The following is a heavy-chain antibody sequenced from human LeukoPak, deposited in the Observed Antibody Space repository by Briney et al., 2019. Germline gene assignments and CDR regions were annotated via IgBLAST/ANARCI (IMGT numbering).Heavy chain of an antibody. J-gene: IGHJ4*02. D-gene: IGHD2-2*01. CDR2: ISGSGVST. CDR3: AKDCSSTSCPTSDY. CDR1: GFTFSSYA. V-gene: IGHV3-23*01. Sequence: GGSLRLSCAASGFTFSSYAMSWVRQAPGKGLEWVSAISGSGVSTYYADSVKGRFTISRDNSKNTLYLQMNSLRAEDTAVYYCAKDCSSTSCPTSDYWGQGTLVTVSS.